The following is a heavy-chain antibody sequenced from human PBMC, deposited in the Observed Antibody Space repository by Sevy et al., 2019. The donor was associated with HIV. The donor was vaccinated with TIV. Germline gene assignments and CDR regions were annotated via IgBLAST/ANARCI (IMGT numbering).Heavy chain of an antibody. Sequence: SEILSLTCTVSGGSVSSGSYYWSWIRQPPGKGLEWIGYIYYSGSTNYNPSLKSRVTISVDTSKNQFSLKLSSVTAADTAVYYCARDYGSGTYPTHWFDPWGQGTLVTVSS. V-gene: IGHV4-61*01. CDR3: ARDYGSGTYPTHWFDP. CDR1: GGSVSSGSYY. D-gene: IGHD3-10*01. J-gene: IGHJ5*02. CDR2: IYYSGST.